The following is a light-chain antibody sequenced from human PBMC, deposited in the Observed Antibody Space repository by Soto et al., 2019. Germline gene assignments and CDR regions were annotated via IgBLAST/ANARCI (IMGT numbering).Light chain of an antibody. V-gene: IGLV1-40*01. CDR2: GNS. Sequence: QSVLTQPPSVSGAPGKRVTISCTGSSSKIGEGYDVHWCQQLPGTAPKLLIYGNSNRPSGVPDRFSGSKSCTSASLAITGLQSEDEANYYFQSYDSSLSGSVCVGG. CDR3: QSYDSSLSGSVC. CDR1: SSKIGEGYD. J-gene: IGLJ7*01.